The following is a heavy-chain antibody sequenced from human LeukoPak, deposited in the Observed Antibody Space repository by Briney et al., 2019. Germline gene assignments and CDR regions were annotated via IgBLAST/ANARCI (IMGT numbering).Heavy chain of an antibody. CDR3: ARLGAAADLDSFYGMDV. Sequence: PGGSLRLSCAGSGFTFSSYAMSWVRQAPGRGLEWVSVIRVSGGSTFFADSVKGRFTISGDNSKNTLFLQMNSLRAEDTAVYYCARLGAAADLDSFYGMDVWGHGTTLTVSS. J-gene: IGHJ6*02. CDR1: GFTFSSYA. CDR2: IRVSGGST. V-gene: IGHV3-23*01. D-gene: IGHD6-13*01.